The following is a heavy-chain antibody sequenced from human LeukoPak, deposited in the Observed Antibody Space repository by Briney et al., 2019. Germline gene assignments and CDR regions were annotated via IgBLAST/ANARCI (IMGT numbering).Heavy chain of an antibody. J-gene: IGHJ4*02. D-gene: IGHD3-22*01. Sequence: PSETLSLTCAVYGGSFSGYYWSWIRQPPGKGLEWIEEINESGSTKYKPSLKSRVTTSVDTTKRQLSMKQSSVTAVDTAVYYCARDRAPPRVVMFDSWGQGTLVTVSS. CDR1: GGSFSGYY. CDR2: INESGST. V-gene: IGHV4-34*01. CDR3: ARDRAPPRVVMFDS.